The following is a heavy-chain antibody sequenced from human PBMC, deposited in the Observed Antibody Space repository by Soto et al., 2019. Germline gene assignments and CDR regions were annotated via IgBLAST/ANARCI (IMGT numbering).Heavy chain of an antibody. V-gene: IGHV4-34*01. D-gene: IGHD2-15*01. Sequence: SETLSLTCAVYGGSFSGYYWSWIRQPPGKGLEWVGEINHSGSTNYNPSLKSRVTISVDTSKNQFSLKLSSVTAADTAVYYCARGRCSGGSCYSSSVEGYFDYWGQGTLVTVSS. CDR3: ARGRCSGGSCYSSSVEGYFDY. CDR1: GGSFSGYY. J-gene: IGHJ4*02. CDR2: INHSGST.